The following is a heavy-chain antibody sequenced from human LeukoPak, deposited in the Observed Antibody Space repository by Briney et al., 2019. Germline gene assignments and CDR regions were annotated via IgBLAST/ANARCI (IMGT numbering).Heavy chain of an antibody. Sequence: PSETLSLSCTVSGGSMYDYYWSWIRQPPVKGLEWIGSIYYSGTTYYNPSLKSRVTISVDTSKIQFSLKLSSVAATDTAVYFCARLRFDFWSGYTHPYFDYWGQGTLVTVSS. CDR2: IYYSGTT. V-gene: IGHV4-59*05. CDR1: GGSMYDYY. D-gene: IGHD3-3*01. J-gene: IGHJ4*02. CDR3: ARLRFDFWSGYTHPYFDY.